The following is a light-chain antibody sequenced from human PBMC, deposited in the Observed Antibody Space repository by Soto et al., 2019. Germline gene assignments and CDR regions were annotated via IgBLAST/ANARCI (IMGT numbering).Light chain of an antibody. Sequence: QSVLTQAPSVSAAPGQTVTISCSGSSSNIGNNYVSWYQQLPGTAPKLLIYESDKRPSGIPDRFSGSKSGTSATLGITGLQTGDEADYYCGTWDGSLSANWVFGGGTKLTVL. V-gene: IGLV1-51*02. CDR3: GTWDGSLSANWV. CDR1: SSNIGNNY. CDR2: ESD. J-gene: IGLJ3*02.